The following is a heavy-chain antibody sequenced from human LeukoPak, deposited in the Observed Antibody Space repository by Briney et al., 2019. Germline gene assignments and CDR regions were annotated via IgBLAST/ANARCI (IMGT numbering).Heavy chain of an antibody. CDR3: AINTVTQYYYYGMDV. V-gene: IGHV3-23*01. D-gene: IGHD4-17*01. J-gene: IGHJ6*02. CDR1: GFTLCSHA. CDR2: ISGSGGST. Sequence: GGGLRPSCAASGFTLCSHAMSWGRPAPGEGVEWGSAISGSGGSTYYADSVKGRFTISRDNSKNTLYLQMNSLRAEDTAVYYCAINTVTQYYYYGMDVWGQGTTVTVSS.